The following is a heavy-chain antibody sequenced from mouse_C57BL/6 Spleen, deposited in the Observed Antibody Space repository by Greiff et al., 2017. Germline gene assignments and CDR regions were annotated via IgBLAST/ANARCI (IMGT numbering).Heavy chain of an antibody. CDR2: IDPETGGT. J-gene: IGHJ3*01. Sequence: QVQLQQSGAELVRPGASVTLSCKASGYTFTDYDMHWVKQTPVNGLEWIGAIDPETGGTAYNQKFKGKAILTADKSSSTAYMELRSLTSEDSAVYYCTRSLYGSSYSPYWGQGTLVTVSA. V-gene: IGHV1-15*01. CDR3: TRSLYGSSYSPY. D-gene: IGHD1-1*01. CDR1: GYTFTDYD.